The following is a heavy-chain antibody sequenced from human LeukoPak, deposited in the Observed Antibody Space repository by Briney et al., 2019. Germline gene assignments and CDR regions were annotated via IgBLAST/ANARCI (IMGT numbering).Heavy chain of an antibody. CDR2: IYYSGST. Sequence: KSSETLSLTCTVSGVSISSYYWSWIRQPPGKGLERIGYIYYSGSTNYNTSLKSRVTISVETSKNQFSLKLSSVTAADTAVYYCARVDPDSSSTLEVFDYWGQGTLVTVSS. CDR1: GVSISSYY. D-gene: IGHD6-6*01. V-gene: IGHV4-59*01. J-gene: IGHJ4*02. CDR3: ARVDPDSSSTLEVFDY.